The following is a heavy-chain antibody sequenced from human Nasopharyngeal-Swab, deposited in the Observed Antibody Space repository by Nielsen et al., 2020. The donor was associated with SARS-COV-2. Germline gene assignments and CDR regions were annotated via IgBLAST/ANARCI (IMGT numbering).Heavy chain of an antibody. CDR1: GFTFSSYS. CDR2: ISSSSSYI. Sequence: GASLKISCAASGFTFSSYSMHWVRQAPGKGLEWVSSISSSSSYIYYADSVKGRFTISRDNAKNSLYLQMNSLRADDTAVYYCARDVGWIQLWQFDYWGQGTLVTVSS. CDR3: ARDVGWIQLWQFDY. J-gene: IGHJ4*02. V-gene: IGHV3-21*01. D-gene: IGHD5-18*01.